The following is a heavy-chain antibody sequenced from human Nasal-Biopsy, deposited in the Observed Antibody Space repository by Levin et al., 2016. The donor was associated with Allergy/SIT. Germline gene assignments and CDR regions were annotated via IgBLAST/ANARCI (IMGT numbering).Heavy chain of an antibody. CDR2: IYHTGDT. D-gene: IGHD3-10*01. CDR3: ARGHFYGSEIPTKGYYMDV. V-gene: IGHV4-4*01. J-gene: IGHJ6*03. Sequence: GSLRLSCGVSSGYITTSNWWSWVRQPPGKGLEWIGQIYHTGDTNYSPSLEGRVTISVDRSKNQFFLNLTSVTAADTAVYSCARGHFYGSEIPTKGYYMDVWGKGTTVTVSS. CDR1: SGYITTSNW.